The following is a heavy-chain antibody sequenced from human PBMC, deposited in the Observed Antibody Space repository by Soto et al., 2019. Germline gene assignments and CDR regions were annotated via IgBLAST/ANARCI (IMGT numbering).Heavy chain of an antibody. CDR3: ANGKDGVSYYYGMDV. Sequence: QVQLVESGGGVVQPGRSLRLSCAASGFTFRSYGMNWVRQAPGKGLEWVAVISYDGREIHYVDSVKGRFTISRDNSKDTLYLQMNSLRGEDTAVYFCANGKDGVSYYYGMDVWGPGTTVAVSS. CDR1: GFTFRSYG. V-gene: IGHV3-30*18. J-gene: IGHJ6*02. D-gene: IGHD3-10*01. CDR2: ISYDGREI.